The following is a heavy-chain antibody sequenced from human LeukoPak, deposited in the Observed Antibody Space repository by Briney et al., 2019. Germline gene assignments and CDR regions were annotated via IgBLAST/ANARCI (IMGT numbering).Heavy chain of an antibody. CDR3: ARVRGITMIVVVISTIPVGYFDL. V-gene: IGHV4-31*03. CDR1: GGSISSGGYY. J-gene: IGHJ2*01. D-gene: IGHD3-22*01. Sequence: SQTLSLTCTVSGGSISSGGYYWSWIRQHPGKGLEWIGYIYYSGSTYYNPSLKSRVIISVDTSKNQFSLKLSSVTAADTAVYYCARVRGITMIVVVISTIPVGYFDLWGRGTLVTVSS. CDR2: IYYSGST.